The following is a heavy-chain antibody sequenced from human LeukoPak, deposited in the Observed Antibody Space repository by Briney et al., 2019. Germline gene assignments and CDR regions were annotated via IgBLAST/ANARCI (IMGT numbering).Heavy chain of an antibody. CDR2: IIPIFGTA. CDR1: GGTFSSYA. V-gene: IGHV1-69*01. D-gene: IGHD3-10*01. J-gene: IGHJ4*02. CDR3: ARETYYGSGSYSPIGVYFDY. Sequence: SVKVSCKASGGTFSSYAISWVRQAPGQGLEWMGGIIPIFGTAIYAQKFQGRVTITADESTSTAYMELSSLRSEDTAVYYCARETYYGSGSYSPIGVYFDYWGQGTLVTVSS.